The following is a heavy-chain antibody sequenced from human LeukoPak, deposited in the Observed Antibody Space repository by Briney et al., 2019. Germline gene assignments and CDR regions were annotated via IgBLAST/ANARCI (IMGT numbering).Heavy chain of an antibody. V-gene: IGHV3-48*01. Sequence: GSLRLSCAASGFTFSSYAMNWVRQAPGKGLEWVSYISSSSSTIYYADSVKGRFTISRDNAKNSLYLQMNSPRAEDTAVYYCFPDTAADYWGQGTLVTVSS. CDR3: FPDTAADY. CDR2: ISSSSSTI. J-gene: IGHJ4*02. D-gene: IGHD5-18*01. CDR1: GFTFSSYA.